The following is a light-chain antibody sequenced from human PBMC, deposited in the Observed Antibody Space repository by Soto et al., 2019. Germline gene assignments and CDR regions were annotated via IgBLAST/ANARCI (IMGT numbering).Light chain of an antibody. Sequence: EIVLTHSPCTLSLSPVERATLSCSASQSVSSSYLAWYQQKPGQPPRLLIYGASSRATGIPDRFSGSGSGTDFTLTISRLEPEDFAVFYCQHYDSLPITFGQGTRLEIK. CDR2: GAS. J-gene: IGKJ5*01. CDR1: QSVSSSY. V-gene: IGKV3-20*01. CDR3: QHYDSLPIT.